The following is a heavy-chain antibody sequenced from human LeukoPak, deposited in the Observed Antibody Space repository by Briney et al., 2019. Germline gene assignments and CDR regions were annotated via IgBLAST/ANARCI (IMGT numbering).Heavy chain of an antibody. D-gene: IGHD3-10*01. V-gene: IGHV1-46*01. Sequence: VSVKVSCKASGYTFTSYYMHWVRQAPGQGLEGMGIINPSGGSTRYAEKFQGRVTMTRDMSTSTVYMELSSLRSEDTAVYYCARDTGAVYGFDYWGQGTLVTVSS. CDR3: ARDTGAVYGFDY. CDR2: INPSGGST. CDR1: GYTFTSYY. J-gene: IGHJ4*02.